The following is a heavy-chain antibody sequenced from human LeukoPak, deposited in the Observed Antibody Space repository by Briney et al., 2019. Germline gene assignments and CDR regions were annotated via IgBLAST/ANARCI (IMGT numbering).Heavy chain of an antibody. V-gene: IGHV3-23*01. CDR3: AKGADIVVVPAAYNYFDY. Sequence: PGGSLRLSCAASGFTFSSYAMSWVRQAPGKGLEWVSAISGSGGSTYYADSVKGRFTISRDNSKNTLYLQMNSLRAEDTAVYYCAKGADIVVVPAAYNYFDYWGQGTLVTVSS. J-gene: IGHJ4*02. CDR1: GFTFSSYA. CDR2: ISGSGGST. D-gene: IGHD2-2*01.